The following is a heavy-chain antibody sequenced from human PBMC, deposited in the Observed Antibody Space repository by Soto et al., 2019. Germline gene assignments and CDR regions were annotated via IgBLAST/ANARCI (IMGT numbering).Heavy chain of an antibody. CDR2: TYYRSKWST. CDR3: TRALSGRYDS. V-gene: IGHV6-1*01. J-gene: IGHJ5*01. CDR1: GDSVSSKSAA. Sequence: SQTLSLTCAISGDSVSSKSAAWNWIRQSPSRGLEWLGRTYYRSKWSTDYAVSVKSRITINPDTSKNQFSLQLNSVTPEDTALYYCTRALSGRYDSWGQGPLVTVSS. D-gene: IGHD1-26*01.